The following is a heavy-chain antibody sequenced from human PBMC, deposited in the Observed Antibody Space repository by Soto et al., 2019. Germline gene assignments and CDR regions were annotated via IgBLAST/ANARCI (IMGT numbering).Heavy chain of an antibody. V-gene: IGHV3-30*18. D-gene: IGHD1-26*01. CDR2: ISYDGSNK. Sequence: PGGSLRLSCAASGFTFSSYGMHWVRQAPGKGLEWVAVISYDGSNKYYADSVKGRFTISRDNSKNTLYLQMNSLRAEDTAVYYCAKDVSGSYYRGHYFDYWGQGTLVTVSS. J-gene: IGHJ4*02. CDR3: AKDVSGSYYRGHYFDY. CDR1: GFTFSSYG.